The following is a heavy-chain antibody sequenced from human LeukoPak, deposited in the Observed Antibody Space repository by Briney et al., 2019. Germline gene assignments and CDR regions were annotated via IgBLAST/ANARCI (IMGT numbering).Heavy chain of an antibody. CDR1: GFTFSSYA. Sequence: GGSLRLSCAASGFTFSSYAMHWVRQAPGKGLEWVAVISYDGSNKYYADSVKGRFTISRDNSKNTLYLQMNSLRAEDTAVYYCARDGGDFWSGYSPMYYFDYWGQGTLVTVSS. V-gene: IGHV3-30-3*01. D-gene: IGHD3-3*01. CDR3: ARDGGDFWSGYSPMYYFDY. J-gene: IGHJ4*02. CDR2: ISYDGSNK.